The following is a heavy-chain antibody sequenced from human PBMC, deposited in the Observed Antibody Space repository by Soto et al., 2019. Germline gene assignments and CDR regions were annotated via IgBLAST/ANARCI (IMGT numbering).Heavy chain of an antibody. CDR1: GGSISSYY. J-gene: IGHJ4*02. D-gene: IGHD1-1*01. V-gene: IGHV4-59*08. CDR2: IYYSGST. Sequence: QVQLQESGPGLVKPSETLSLTCTVSGGSISSYYWSWIRQPPGKGLEWIGYIYYSGSTNYNPSLKSRATISVDTSKNQFSLNLSSMTAADTAVYYCARRYGSSFEYWGQGTLVTVSS. CDR3: ARRYGSSFEY.